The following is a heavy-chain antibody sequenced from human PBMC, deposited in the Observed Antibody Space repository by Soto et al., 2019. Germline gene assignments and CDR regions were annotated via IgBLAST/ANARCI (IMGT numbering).Heavy chain of an antibody. CDR2: IKPDGSEK. CDR1: GFTFNNYW. CDR3: AIAANSGSFY. V-gene: IGHV3-7*01. D-gene: IGHD1-26*01. J-gene: IGHJ4*02. Sequence: GGSLRLSCAASGFTFNNYWMYWVRQAPGKGLEWVANIKPDGSEKKYVDSVKGRFTISRDNAKNSVSLQMDSLRVEDTAVYYCAIAANSGSFYWGQGTLVTVS.